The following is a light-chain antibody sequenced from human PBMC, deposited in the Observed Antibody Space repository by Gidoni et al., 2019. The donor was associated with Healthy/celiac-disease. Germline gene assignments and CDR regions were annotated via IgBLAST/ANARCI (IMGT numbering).Light chain of an antibody. CDR2: KAS. CDR1: QSISSW. Sequence: DIQMTQSTSTLSASVGDRVTITCRASQSISSWLAWYQQKPGKAPKLLNYKASSLRSGVPTRFSGSGSGTDFTLTISSLQPDVFATYYCQQYNTYSYTFGQGTKLEIK. V-gene: IGKV1-5*03. CDR3: QQYNTYSYT. J-gene: IGKJ2*01.